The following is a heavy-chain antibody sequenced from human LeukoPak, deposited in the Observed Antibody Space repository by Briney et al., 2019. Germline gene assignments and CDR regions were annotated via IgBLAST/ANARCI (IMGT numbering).Heavy chain of an antibody. V-gene: IGHV3-30*04. CDR1: GFTFSSYA. CDR3: ASMGVPAAILSAFDI. J-gene: IGHJ3*02. Sequence: GRSLRLSCAASGFTFSSYAMHWVRQAPGKGLEWVAFIRYDGSNKYYADSVKGRFTISRDNSKNTLYLQMNSLRAEDTAVYYCASMGVPAAILSAFDIWGQGTMVTVSS. D-gene: IGHD2-2*02. CDR2: IRYDGSNK.